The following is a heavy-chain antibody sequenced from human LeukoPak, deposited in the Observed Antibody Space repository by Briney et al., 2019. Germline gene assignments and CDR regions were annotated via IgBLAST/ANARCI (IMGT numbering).Heavy chain of an antibody. Sequence: GGSLRLSCAASGFTFSSYGMHWGRQAPGKGLEWVAVIWYDGSNKYYADSVKGRFTISRDNSKNTLYLQINSLRAEDTAVYYCARDRRFGELSLDFWGQGALVTVSS. J-gene: IGHJ4*02. D-gene: IGHD3-10*01. CDR3: ARDRRFGELSLDF. V-gene: IGHV3-33*01. CDR2: IWYDGSNK. CDR1: GFTFSSYG.